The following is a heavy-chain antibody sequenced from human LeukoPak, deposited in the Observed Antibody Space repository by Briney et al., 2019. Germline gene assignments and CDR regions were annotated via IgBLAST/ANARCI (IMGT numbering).Heavy chain of an antibody. D-gene: IGHD2-2*02. V-gene: IGHV1-69*05. CDR3: AREPYCSSTSCYTSRAAGSYTHFDY. J-gene: IGHJ4*02. CDR1: GGTFSSYA. Sequence: GASVKVSCKASGGTFSSYAISWVRQAPGQGLEWMGVIIPIFGTANYAQKFQGRVTITTDESTSTAYMELSSLRSEDTAVYYCAREPYCSSTSCYTSRAAGSYTHFDYWGQETLVTVSS. CDR2: IIPIFGTA.